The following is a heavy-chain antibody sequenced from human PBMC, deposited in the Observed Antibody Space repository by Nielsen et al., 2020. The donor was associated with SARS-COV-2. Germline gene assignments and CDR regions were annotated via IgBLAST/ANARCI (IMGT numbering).Heavy chain of an antibody. CDR1: GYTFITNY. J-gene: IGHJ4*02. D-gene: IGHD3-22*01. Sequence: ASVKVSCKASGYTFITNYMHWVRQAPGQGLEWMGWMNPNSGNTGYAQKFQGRVTMTRDTSTSIVYMELSSLRSEDTAVYYCAREESTGYYRVFDYWGQGTLVTVSS. CDR3: AREESTGYYRVFDY. CDR2: MNPNSGNT. V-gene: IGHV1-8*02.